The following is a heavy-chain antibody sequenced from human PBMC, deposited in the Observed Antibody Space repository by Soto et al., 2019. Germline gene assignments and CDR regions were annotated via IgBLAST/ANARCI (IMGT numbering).Heavy chain of an antibody. V-gene: IGHV4-34*01. CDR1: GGSFSGYY. J-gene: IGHJ4*02. D-gene: IGHD3-22*01. CDR2: INHSGST. CDR3: ARGVPYHYDSSGLFDY. Sequence: SETLSLTXAVYGGSFSGYYWSWIRQPPGKGLEWIGEINHSGSTNYNPSLKSRVTISVDTSKNQFSLKLSSVTAADTAVYYCARGVPYHYDSSGLFDYWGQGTLVTVSS.